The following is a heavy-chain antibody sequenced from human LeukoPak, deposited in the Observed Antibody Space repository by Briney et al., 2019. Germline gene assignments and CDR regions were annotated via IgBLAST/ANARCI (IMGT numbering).Heavy chain of an antibody. CDR2: IKQDGSEK. D-gene: IGHD6-19*01. Sequence: GGSLRLSCAASGFTFSSYWMSWVRQAPGKGLEWVANIKQDGSEKYYVDSVKGRFTISRDNAKNSLYLQLNSLRAEDTAVFYCARGEVSGWYPYYYYYGMDVWGQGTTVTVSS. V-gene: IGHV3-7*01. CDR1: GFTFSSYW. CDR3: ARGEVSGWYPYYYYYGMDV. J-gene: IGHJ6*02.